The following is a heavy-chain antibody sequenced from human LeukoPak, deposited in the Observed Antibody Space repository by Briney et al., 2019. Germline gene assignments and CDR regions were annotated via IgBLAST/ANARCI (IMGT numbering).Heavy chain of an antibody. V-gene: IGHV4-4*07. CDR2: IYTSGST. Sequence: SETLSLTCTVSGGSISSYYWSWIRQPAGKGLEWIGRIYTSGSTNYNPSLKSRVTMSVDTSKNQFSLKLSSVTAADTAVYYCARDLYYYDSSGYYILPHGYWGQGTLVTVSS. D-gene: IGHD3-22*01. CDR1: GGSISSYY. J-gene: IGHJ4*02. CDR3: ARDLYYYDSSGYYILPHGY.